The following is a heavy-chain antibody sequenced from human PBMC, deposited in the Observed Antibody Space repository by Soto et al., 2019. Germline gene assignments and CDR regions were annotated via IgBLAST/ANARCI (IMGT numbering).Heavy chain of an antibody. Sequence: SETLSLTCTVSGGSISSSSYYWGWIRQPPGKGLEWIGSIYYSGSTYYNPSLKSRVTISVDTSKNQFSLKLSSVTAADTAVYYCARSLPPSLCAPGTSCYLVSRYYYMDVWGKGTTVTVSS. V-gene: IGHV4-39*01. CDR3: ARSLPPSLCAPGTSCYLVSRYYYMDV. CDR2: IYYSGST. D-gene: IGHD2-2*01. CDR1: GGSISSSSYY. J-gene: IGHJ6*03.